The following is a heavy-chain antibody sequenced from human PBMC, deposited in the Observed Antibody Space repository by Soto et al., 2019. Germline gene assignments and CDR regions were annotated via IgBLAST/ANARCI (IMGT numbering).Heavy chain of an antibody. Sequence: LSRSCASSGCTVRSFTRNWVRQAPGKGLEWVSTISSNSADIYYTDALRGRFTISRDNAKNSLHLQMNSLRAEDTAVYYCTRDASRDSSARGWFDPWGPGTLVTVSS. CDR2: ISSNSADI. J-gene: IGHJ5*02. D-gene: IGHD6-13*01. V-gene: IGHV3-21*01. CDR1: GCTVRSFT. CDR3: TRDASRDSSARGWFDP.